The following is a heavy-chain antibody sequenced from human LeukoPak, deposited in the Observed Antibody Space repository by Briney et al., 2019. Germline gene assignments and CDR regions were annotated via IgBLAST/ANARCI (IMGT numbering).Heavy chain of an antibody. CDR2: IYYSGST. Sequence: SETLSLTCTVSGGSISSSSYYWGWIRQPPGKGLEWIGSIYYSGSTYYNPSLKSRVTISVDTSKNQFSLKLSSVTAADTAVYYCAEYSGSYGFDYWGQGTLVTVSS. D-gene: IGHD1-26*01. CDR3: AEYSGSYGFDY. CDR1: GGSISSSSYY. V-gene: IGHV4-39*01. J-gene: IGHJ4*02.